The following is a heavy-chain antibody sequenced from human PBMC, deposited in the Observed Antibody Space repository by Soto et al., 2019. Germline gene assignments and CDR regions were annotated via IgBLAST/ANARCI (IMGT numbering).Heavy chain of an antibody. Sequence: ASVKVSCKASGYTFTSYDINWVRQATGQGLEWMGWMNPNSGNTGYAQKFQGRVTMTRNTSISTAYMELSSLRSEDTAVYYCAREGTRYCSGGSCYLAAFDIWGQGTMVTVSS. D-gene: IGHD2-15*01. CDR2: MNPNSGNT. CDR3: AREGTRYCSGGSCYLAAFDI. J-gene: IGHJ3*02. V-gene: IGHV1-8*01. CDR1: GYTFTSYD.